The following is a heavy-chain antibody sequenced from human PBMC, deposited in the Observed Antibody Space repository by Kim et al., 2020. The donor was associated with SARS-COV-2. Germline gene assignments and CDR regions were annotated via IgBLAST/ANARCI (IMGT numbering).Heavy chain of an antibody. CDR2: INHSGRT. CDR1: GGSFSGYY. D-gene: IGHD3-10*01. J-gene: IGHJ3*01. V-gene: IGHV4-34*01. CDR3: ARRLSNTSGWGSHYCDF. Sequence: SETLSLTCAVYGGSFSGYYWSWIRQPPGKGLEWIGEINHSGRTNYNPSLKSRVTISVDTSKNKFSLRLTSVPAADTAVYYCARRLSNTSGWGSHYCDFWG.